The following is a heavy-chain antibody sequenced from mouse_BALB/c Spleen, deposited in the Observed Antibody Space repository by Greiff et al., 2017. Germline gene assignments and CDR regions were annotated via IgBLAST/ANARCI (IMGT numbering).Heavy chain of an antibody. CDR3: ARDPYYGDIDY. V-gene: IGHV7-3*02. CDR2: IRNKANGYTT. D-gene: IGHD1-2*01. Sequence: EVQLVESGGGLVQPGGSLRLSCATSGFTFTDYYMSWVRQPPGKALEWLGFIRNKANGYTTEYSASVKGRFTISRDNSQSILYLQMNTLRAEDSATYYCARDPYYGDIDYWGQGTTLTVSS. CDR1: GFTFTDYY. J-gene: IGHJ2*01.